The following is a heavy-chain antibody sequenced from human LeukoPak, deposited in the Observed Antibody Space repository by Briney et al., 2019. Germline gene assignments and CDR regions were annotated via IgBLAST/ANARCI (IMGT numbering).Heavy chain of an antibody. J-gene: IGHJ4*02. Sequence: PGGSLRLSCAASGFTFSSHWMSWVRQAPGKGLEWVANIKQDGSDEYYMDSVKGRFTISRDNAKNSLYLQMNSLRAGDTAVYYCARDQPVAALDYWGQGTLVTVSS. CDR1: GFTFSSHW. CDR3: ARDQPVAALDY. V-gene: IGHV3-7*01. CDR2: IKQDGSDE. D-gene: IGHD6-19*01.